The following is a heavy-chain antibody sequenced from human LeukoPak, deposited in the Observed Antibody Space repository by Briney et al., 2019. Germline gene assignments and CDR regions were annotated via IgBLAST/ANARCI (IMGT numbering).Heavy chain of an antibody. CDR2: ISGSGGST. J-gene: IGHJ4*02. V-gene: IGHV3-23*01. Sequence: PGGSLRLSCAASGFIFSSYAMSWVRQAPWKGVEWVSTISGSGGSTYYADSVKGRFTISRDNAKNSLYLEMNSLRADDTAVYYCARDLDFYATDYWGQGTLVTVSS. CDR3: ARDLDFYATDY. D-gene: IGHD2/OR15-2a*01. CDR1: GFIFSSYA.